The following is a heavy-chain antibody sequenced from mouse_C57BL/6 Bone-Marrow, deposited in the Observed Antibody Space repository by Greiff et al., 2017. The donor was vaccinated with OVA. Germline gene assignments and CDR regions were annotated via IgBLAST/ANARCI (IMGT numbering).Heavy chain of an antibody. CDR3: ARVHFITTVVATDYFDY. CDR1: GYTFTSYW. J-gene: IGHJ2*01. CDR2: IYPGSGST. V-gene: IGHV1-55*01. Sequence: VQLQQPGAELVKPGASVKMSCKASGYTFTSYWITWVKQRPGQGLEWIGDIYPGSGSTNYNEKFKSKGTLTVDTSSSTAYMQLSSLTSEDSAVYYCARVHFITTVVATDYFDYWGQGTTLTVSS. D-gene: IGHD1-1*01.